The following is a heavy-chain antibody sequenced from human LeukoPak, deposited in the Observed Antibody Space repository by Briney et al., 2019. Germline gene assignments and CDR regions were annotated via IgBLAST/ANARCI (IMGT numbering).Heavy chain of an antibody. CDR1: GFTFSTYA. D-gene: IGHD6-19*01. Sequence: GGSLRLSCAASGFTFSTYAMHWLRQAPGKGLEWVAVISYDGRNKYYADSVKGRFAISRDNSKNTLYLQMNSLRAEDTTVYYCARDLGSGWCYDYWGQGTLVTVSS. CDR2: ISYDGRNK. V-gene: IGHV3-30*09. CDR3: ARDLGSGWCYDY. J-gene: IGHJ4*02.